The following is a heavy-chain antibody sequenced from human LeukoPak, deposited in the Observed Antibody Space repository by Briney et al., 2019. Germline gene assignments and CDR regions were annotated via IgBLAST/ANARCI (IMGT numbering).Heavy chain of an antibody. D-gene: IGHD6-13*01. CDR2: ISWNSGSI. CDR3: AKDTAAAPKGAFDI. CDR1: GFTFDDYA. J-gene: IGHJ3*02. Sequence: GGSLRLSCAASGFTFDDYAMHWGRPAPGKGLEWVSGISWNSGSIGYADSVKGRFTISRDNAKNSLYLQMNSLRAEDTALYYCAKDTAAAPKGAFDIWGQGTMVTVSS. V-gene: IGHV3-9*01.